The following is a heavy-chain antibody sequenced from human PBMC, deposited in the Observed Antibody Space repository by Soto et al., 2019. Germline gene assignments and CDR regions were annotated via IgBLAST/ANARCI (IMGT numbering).Heavy chain of an antibody. Sequence: SETLSLTCTVSGGSISNYYWSWIRQPPGKGLEWIGYIYSSGSTTYNPSLKSRVTISVDRSKNQFSLKLTSVTAADTAVYYCARLGGYYQSLDTWGQGTLVTVSS. V-gene: IGHV4-59*08. J-gene: IGHJ5*02. D-gene: IGHD3-3*01. CDR3: ARLGGYYQSLDT. CDR2: IYSSGST. CDR1: GGSISNYY.